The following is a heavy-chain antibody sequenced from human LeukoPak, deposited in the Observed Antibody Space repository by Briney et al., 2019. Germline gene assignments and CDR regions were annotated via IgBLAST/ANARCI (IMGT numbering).Heavy chain of an antibody. V-gene: IGHV4-61*01. Sequence: SETLSLTCTVSRGSVSSNNYYWSWIRQPPGKGLEWFGYIYYSGTTKNNPSLKSRVTISVDTSKNQFSLKLRSVTAADTAVYYCARATPLYSSDWYVNWFDPWGQGTLVTVSS. J-gene: IGHJ5*02. CDR3: ARATPLYSSDWYVNWFDP. CDR1: RGSVSSNNYY. CDR2: IYYSGTT. D-gene: IGHD6-19*01.